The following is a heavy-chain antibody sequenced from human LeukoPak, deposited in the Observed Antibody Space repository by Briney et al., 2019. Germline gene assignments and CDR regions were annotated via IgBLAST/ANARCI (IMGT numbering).Heavy chain of an antibody. Sequence: ASVKVSCKASGYTFISYGISSVRQATGQGLEWMGWMNPNSGNTGYAQKFQGRVTMTRITSISTAYMELSSLRSEDTAVYYCARGNWGFDYGGQGTLVTVSS. CDR2: MNPNSGNT. V-gene: IGHV1-8*02. CDR3: ARGNWGFDY. J-gene: IGHJ4*02. D-gene: IGHD7-27*01. CDR1: GYTFISYG.